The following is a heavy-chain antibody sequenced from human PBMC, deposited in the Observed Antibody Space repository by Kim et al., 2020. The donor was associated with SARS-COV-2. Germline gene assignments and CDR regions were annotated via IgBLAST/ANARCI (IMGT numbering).Heavy chain of an antibody. CDR1: GFTFSSYW. CDR2: INSDGSST. D-gene: IGHD6-13*01. V-gene: IGHV3-74*01. J-gene: IGHJ4*02. CDR3: TGPLVAAAGY. Sequence: GGSLRLSCAASGFTFSSYWMHWVRQAPGKGLVWVSCINSDGSSTSYADSVKGRFTISRDNAKNTLYLQMNSLRAEDTAVYYCTGPLVAAAGYWGQGTLVT.